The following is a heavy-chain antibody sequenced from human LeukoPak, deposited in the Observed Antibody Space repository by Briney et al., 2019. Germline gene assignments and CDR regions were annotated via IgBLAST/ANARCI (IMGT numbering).Heavy chain of an antibody. CDR2: INPNSGET. Sequence: ASVTVSFKTSGYTFSDYYIHWVRQAPGQGREWMGWINPNSGETKSAQKFQGRVTMTGDTSISTAYMELRRVTSDDTAVYYCARDRDYSNTERGFDYWGQGTLVTVSS. V-gene: IGHV1-2*02. CDR1: GYTFSDYY. CDR3: ARDRDYSNTERGFDY. J-gene: IGHJ4*02. D-gene: IGHD4-11*01.